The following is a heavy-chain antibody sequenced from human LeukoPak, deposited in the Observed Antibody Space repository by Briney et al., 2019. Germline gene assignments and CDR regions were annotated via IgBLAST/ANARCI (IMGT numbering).Heavy chain of an antibody. J-gene: IGHJ5*02. CDR3: ARSDSKLNWFDP. CDR2: IIPIFGTA. Sequence: SVKVSCKASEGTFSSSAISWVRQAPGQGLEWMGGIIPIFGTANYAQKFQGRVTITTDESTSTAYMELSSLRSEDTAVYYCARSDSKLNWFDPWGQGTLVTVSS. V-gene: IGHV1-69*05. CDR1: EGTFSSSA.